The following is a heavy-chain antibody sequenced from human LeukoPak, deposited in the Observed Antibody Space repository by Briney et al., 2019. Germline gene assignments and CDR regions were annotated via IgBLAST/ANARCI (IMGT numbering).Heavy chain of an antibody. CDR2: ISYDGSNK. CDR1: GFTFSSYG. D-gene: IGHD3-22*01. J-gene: IGHJ4*02. CDR3: AKDLSSGYYLPLDY. Sequence: GRSLRLSCAASGFTFSSYGMHWVRQAPGKGLEWVAVISYDGSNKYYADSVKGRFTISRDNSKNTLYLQMNSLRAEDTAVYYCAKDLSSGYYLPLDYWGQGTLVTVSS. V-gene: IGHV3-30*18.